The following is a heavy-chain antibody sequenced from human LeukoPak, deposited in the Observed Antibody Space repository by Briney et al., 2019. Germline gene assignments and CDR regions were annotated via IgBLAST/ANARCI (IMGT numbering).Heavy chain of an antibody. V-gene: IGHV3-33*01. J-gene: IGHJ4*02. CDR1: GFTFGSFG. CDR2: IWFDGRRE. Sequence: GASLRLSCVASGFTFGSFGFNWVRQAPGKGLEWVTLIWFDGRREDYIDSVKGRFTVSRDDSENTVYLQMSNLRVEDTAVYYCARSPRSSSGLDYWGQGTLVAVSS. D-gene: IGHD6-19*01. CDR3: ARSPRSSSGLDY.